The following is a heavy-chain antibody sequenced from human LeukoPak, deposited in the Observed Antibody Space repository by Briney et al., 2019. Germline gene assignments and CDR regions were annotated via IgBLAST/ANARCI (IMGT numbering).Heavy chain of an antibody. CDR2: IRGSGGST. Sequence: PGGSLRLSCAASGFIVNSYVMSWVRQAPGKGLEWVSLIRGSGGSTYYADSVRGRFTISRDNSKNTLYLQMNSLRPEDTAVYYCARVDDLDAFDIWGQGTMVTVSS. J-gene: IGHJ3*02. CDR3: ARVDDLDAFDI. V-gene: IGHV3-23*01. CDR1: GFIVNSYV. D-gene: IGHD2-2*03.